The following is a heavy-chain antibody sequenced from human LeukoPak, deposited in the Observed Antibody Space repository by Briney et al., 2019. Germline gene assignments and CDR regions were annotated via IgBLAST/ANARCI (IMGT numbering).Heavy chain of an antibody. D-gene: IGHD4-17*01. CDR1: GFILSTYW. V-gene: IGHV3-7*01. Sequence: GGSLRLSCAGSGFILSTYWMIWVRQAPGKGLEWVANINQDGSEKYYVDSVKGRFTISRDNTKSSTYLEMNSLRAEDTAVYYCVRYRDGEYDFWGQGTLVTVSS. CDR2: INQDGSEK. J-gene: IGHJ4*02. CDR3: VRYRDGEYDF.